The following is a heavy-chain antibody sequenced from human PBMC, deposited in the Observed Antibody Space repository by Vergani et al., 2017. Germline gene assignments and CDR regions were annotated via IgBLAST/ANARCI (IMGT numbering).Heavy chain of an antibody. J-gene: IGHJ5*02. CDR1: GGTFSSYA. V-gene: IGHV1-69*01. D-gene: IGHD4-11*01. CDR3: AMGYFEYSSFSFRIGWFDP. CDR2: IILIFGTA. Sequence: QVQLVQSGAEVKKPGSSVKVSCKASGGTFSSYAIRWVRQAPGQGLEWMGGIILIFGTANYAQKFQGRVTITADDSTSTAYMELSSLRSEDPAVYSCAMGYFEYSSFSFRIGWFDPWGQGTLVTVSS.